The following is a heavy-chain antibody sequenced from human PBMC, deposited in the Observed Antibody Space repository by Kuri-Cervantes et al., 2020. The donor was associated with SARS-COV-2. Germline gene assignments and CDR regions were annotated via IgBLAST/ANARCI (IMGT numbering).Heavy chain of an antibody. Sequence: GESLKISCTASGFTFGDYAMSWVRQAPGKGLEWVGFIRSKAYGGTTEYAASVKGRFTISRDDSKSIAYLQMNSLRAEDTAVYYCARDRKDIVVVPAAVLDPWGQGTLVTVSS. CDR3: ARDRKDIVVVPAAVLDP. V-gene: IGHV3-49*04. D-gene: IGHD2-2*01. CDR1: GFTFGDYA. CDR2: IRSKAYGGTT. J-gene: IGHJ5*02.